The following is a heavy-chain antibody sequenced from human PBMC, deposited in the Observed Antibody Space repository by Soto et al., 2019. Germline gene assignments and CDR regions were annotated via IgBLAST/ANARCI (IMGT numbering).Heavy chain of an antibody. V-gene: IGHV1-69*06. CDR2: IVDMSNAA. CDR3: AIAIKMWEVNYYFAY. Sequence: QVVLLQSGAEVKEPGSSVRLSCQVSGSTFNNFAFSWVRQAPGQGPEWLGGIVDMSNAADYSQRFQDRVNITADTSTSTLYMELGSRPFDDTAVYYCAIAIKMWEVNYYFAYWGQGTLVTVSS. CDR1: GSTFNNFA. J-gene: IGHJ4*02. D-gene: IGHD1-26*01.